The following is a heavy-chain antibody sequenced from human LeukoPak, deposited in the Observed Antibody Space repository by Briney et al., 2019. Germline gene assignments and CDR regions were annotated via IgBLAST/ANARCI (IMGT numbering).Heavy chain of an antibody. CDR1: GFTFSSYS. CDR2: ISSNSSYI. J-gene: IGHJ5*02. D-gene: IGHD3-10*01. CDR3: ARQNTYYYGSGIYLSNWFDP. Sequence: GGSLRLSCAASGFTFSSYSMNWVRQPPGKGLEWVSYISSNSSYIFYADSVKGRFTISRDNAKNSLYLQMNSLRAGDTAVYYCARQNTYYYGSGIYLSNWFDPWGQGTLVTVSS. V-gene: IGHV3-21*01.